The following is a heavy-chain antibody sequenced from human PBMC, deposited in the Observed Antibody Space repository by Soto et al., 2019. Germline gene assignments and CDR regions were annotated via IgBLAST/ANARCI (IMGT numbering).Heavy chain of an antibody. CDR1: GGSISSGSYY. J-gene: IGHJ6*02. D-gene: IGHD2-2*02. CDR3: ARLSCSSTSCYTEVGYYYGMDV. V-gene: IGHV4-39*01. Sequence: LSLTCTVSGGSISSGSYYWGWIRQPPGKGLEWIGSIYYSGSTYYNPSLKSRVTISVDTSKNQFSLKLSSVTAADTAVYYCARLSCSSTSCYTEVGYYYGMDVWGQGTTVTVSS. CDR2: IYYSGST.